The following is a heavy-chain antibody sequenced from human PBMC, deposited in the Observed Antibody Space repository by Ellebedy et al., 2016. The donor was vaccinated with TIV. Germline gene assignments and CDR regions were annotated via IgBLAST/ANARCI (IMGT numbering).Heavy chain of an antibody. J-gene: IGHJ5*02. Sequence: ASVKVSCXASGYTFTTYDINWVRQATGQGLEWMGWMNPNSGNTGYAQKFQGRVTMTRNTSISTAYMELSNLRSEDTAVYYCARAGAHCSSTSCYTFDPWGQGTLVTVSS. CDR2: MNPNSGNT. D-gene: IGHD2-2*02. V-gene: IGHV1-8*01. CDR3: ARAGAHCSSTSCYTFDP. CDR1: GYTFTTYD.